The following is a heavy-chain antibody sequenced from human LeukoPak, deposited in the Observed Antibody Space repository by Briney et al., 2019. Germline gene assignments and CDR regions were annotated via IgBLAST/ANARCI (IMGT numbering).Heavy chain of an antibody. J-gene: IGHJ6*02. Sequence: GGSLRLTCAASGFTFSGYGMHWVRQAPGKGLEWVAIIWYDGSIKYYTDSVKGRFTISRDNSKNTMYLQMNSLRVEDTAVYYCARDQFDWIMDVWGQGTTVTVSS. D-gene: IGHD3-9*01. CDR2: IWYDGSIK. V-gene: IGHV3-33*01. CDR1: GFTFSGYG. CDR3: ARDQFDWIMDV.